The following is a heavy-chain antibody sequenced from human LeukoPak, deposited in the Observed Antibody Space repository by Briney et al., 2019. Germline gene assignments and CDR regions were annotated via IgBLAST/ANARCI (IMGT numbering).Heavy chain of an antibody. Sequence: GGSLRLSCAASGFTFSSYWMHWVRQAPGKGLVWVSRINSDGSSTSYADSVKGRFTISRDNAKNTLYLQMNSLRAEDTAVYYCARGGVTTVPIDYWGQGTLVTVSS. CDR3: ARGGVTTVPIDY. D-gene: IGHD4-17*01. J-gene: IGHJ4*02. CDR2: INSDGSST. V-gene: IGHV3-74*01. CDR1: GFTFSSYW.